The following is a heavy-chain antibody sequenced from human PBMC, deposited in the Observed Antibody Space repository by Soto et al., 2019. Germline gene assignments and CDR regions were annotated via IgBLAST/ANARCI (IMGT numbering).Heavy chain of an antibody. Sequence: SQTLSLTCAISGDSVPSNSAAWNWIRQSPSRGLEWLGRTYYRSKWYNDYAVSVKSRITINPDTSKNQFSLQLNSVTPEDTAVYYCARDLGIYDSSGYYYSGWFDPWGQGTLVTVSS. V-gene: IGHV6-1*01. CDR2: TYYRSKWYN. CDR3: ARDLGIYDSSGYYYSGWFDP. CDR1: GDSVPSNSAA. D-gene: IGHD3-22*01. J-gene: IGHJ5*02.